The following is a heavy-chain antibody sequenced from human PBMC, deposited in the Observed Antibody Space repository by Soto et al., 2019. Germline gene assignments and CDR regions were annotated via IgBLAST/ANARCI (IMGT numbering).Heavy chain of an antibody. V-gene: IGHV1-69*01. D-gene: IGHD3-22*01. J-gene: IGHJ4*02. CDR1: GGLFSSYP. CDR3: ARGGSVYTWFNDF. CDR2: IIPVFQTA. Sequence: QEQLVQSGAEVKKPGSSVKVSCKASGGLFSSYPISWVRQVPGQGLEWMGGIIPVFQTAYYTQRFQVRVTITADESTNTAYMELSSLRSEDTAIYYCARGGSVYTWFNDFWGQGTLVTVSS.